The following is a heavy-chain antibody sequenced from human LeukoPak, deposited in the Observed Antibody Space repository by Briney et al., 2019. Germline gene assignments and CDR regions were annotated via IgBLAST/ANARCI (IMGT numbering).Heavy chain of an antibody. CDR3: AKDPAEAITPFTGY. V-gene: IGHV3-30*18. CDR2: ISYDGSNK. J-gene: IGHJ4*02. D-gene: IGHD3-10*01. CDR1: GFTFSRYG. Sequence: GGSLRLSCAASGFTFSRYGMHWVRQAPGKGLEWVAVISYDGSNKYYADSVKGRFTISRDNSKNTLYLQMNSLRAEDTAVYYWAKDPAEAITPFTGYWGQGTLVTVSS.